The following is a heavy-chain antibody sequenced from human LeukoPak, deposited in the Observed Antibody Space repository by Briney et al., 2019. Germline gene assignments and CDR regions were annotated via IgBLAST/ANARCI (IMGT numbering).Heavy chain of an antibody. Sequence: SEALSLTCAVYGGSFSGYYWSWIRQPPGKGLEWIGEISHSGSTNYNPSLKSRVTISVDTSKNQFSLKLGSVTAADTAVSYSASSGYDYWRSLDYWGQGTLVTVSS. CDR2: ISHSGST. CDR3: ASSGYDYWRSLDY. D-gene: IGHD5-12*01. V-gene: IGHV4-34*01. CDR1: GGSFSGYY. J-gene: IGHJ4*02.